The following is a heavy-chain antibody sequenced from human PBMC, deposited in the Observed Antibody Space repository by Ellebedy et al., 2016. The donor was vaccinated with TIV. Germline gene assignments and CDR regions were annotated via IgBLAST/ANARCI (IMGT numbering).Heavy chain of an antibody. CDR1: GFPFSAYW. Sequence: GESLKISCAASGFPFSAYWMNWVRQVPGKGLVWVSRINGVGTSTSYADSVKGRFTVSRDKAQNTLYLQMNSLRAEDTAVYYCVRDRPLEWTEIMDYWGQGALVTVSS. J-gene: IGHJ4*02. D-gene: IGHD3-3*01. CDR3: VRDRPLEWTEIMDY. CDR2: INGVGTST. V-gene: IGHV3-74*01.